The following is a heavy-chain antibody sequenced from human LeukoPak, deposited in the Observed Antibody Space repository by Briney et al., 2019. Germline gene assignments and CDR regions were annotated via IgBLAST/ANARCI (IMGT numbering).Heavy chain of an antibody. D-gene: IGHD3-10*01. CDR2: IKQDGSEK. Sequence: GGSLRLSCAASGFTFSSYGMHWVRQAPGKGLEWVANIKQDGSEKYYVDSVKGRITISRDNAKKSLYLQMNSLRVEDTAVYYCAREKYYGSGILYYFDSWGQGTLVTVSS. V-gene: IGHV3-7*01. CDR3: AREKYYGSGILYYFDS. J-gene: IGHJ4*02. CDR1: GFTFSSYG.